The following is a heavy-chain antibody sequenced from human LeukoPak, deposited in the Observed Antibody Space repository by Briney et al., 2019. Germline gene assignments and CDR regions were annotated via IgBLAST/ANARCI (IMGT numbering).Heavy chain of an antibody. CDR2: IDRSGST. V-gene: IGHV4-34*01. J-gene: IGHJ4*02. D-gene: IGHD4-11*01. CDR1: GGSFSGYY. CDR3: ASSSLRPPPLHL. Sequence: PSETLCLTCAVYGGSFSGYYGSWIRQPPGKGLEWIGEIDRSGSTNYNPSPKSRVTISIDTTKYQFSLKLRCAIAADTAVYYFASSSLRPPPLHLWGQRNLLTVSS.